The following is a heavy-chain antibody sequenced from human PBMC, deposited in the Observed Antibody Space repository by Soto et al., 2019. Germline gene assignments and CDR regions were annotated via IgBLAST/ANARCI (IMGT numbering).Heavy chain of an antibody. CDR1: GYSFTSYW. CDR3: ARVPTPRYYYYYMDV. D-gene: IGHD4-4*01. Sequence: SGESLKISCKGSGYSFTSYWIGWVRQMPGKGLEWMGIIYPGDSDTRYSPSFQGQVTISADKSISTAYLQWSSLKASDTAMYYCARVPTPRYYYYYMDVWGKGTTVTVSS. CDR2: IYPGDSDT. J-gene: IGHJ6*03. V-gene: IGHV5-51*01.